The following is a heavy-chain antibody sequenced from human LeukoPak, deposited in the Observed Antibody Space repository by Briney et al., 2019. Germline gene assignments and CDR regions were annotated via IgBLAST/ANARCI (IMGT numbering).Heavy chain of an antibody. CDR1: GFTFSRYW. J-gene: IGHJ6*03. CDR3: ARDYYGSGSYYASYYYDYYMDV. CDR2: INKAGSAK. Sequence: GGSLRLSCAASGFTFSRYWMSWVRQAPGKGLEWVASINKAGSAKFYVDSVKGRFTISRDNAKNSLYLQMNSLRAEDTAVYYCARDYYGSGSYYASYYYDYYMDVWGKGNTVTISS. V-gene: IGHV3-7*01. D-gene: IGHD3-10*01.